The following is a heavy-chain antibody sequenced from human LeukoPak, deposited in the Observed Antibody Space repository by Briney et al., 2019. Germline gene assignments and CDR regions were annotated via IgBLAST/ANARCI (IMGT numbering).Heavy chain of an antibody. D-gene: IGHD5-18*01. CDR1: GFTFSSYS. CDR3: ARGQRLQLCLS. Sequence: GGSLRLSCAASGFTFSSYSMNWVRQAPGKGLEWVSSISSSSGYIYYADSVKGRFTISRDNAKNSLYLQMNSLRAEDTAVYYCARGQRLQLCLSWGQGTLVTVSS. J-gene: IGHJ5*02. V-gene: IGHV3-21*01. CDR2: ISSSSGYI.